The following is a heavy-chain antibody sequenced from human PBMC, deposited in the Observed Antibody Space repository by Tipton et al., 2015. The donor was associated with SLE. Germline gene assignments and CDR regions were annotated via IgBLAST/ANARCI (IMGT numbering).Heavy chain of an antibody. Sequence: TLSLTCTVSGGSISSHYWSWIRQPPGKGLEWIGYIYYSGSTNYNPSLKSRVTISVDTSKNQFSLKLSSVTAADTAVYYCASEGIAAAGGWFDPWGQGTLVTVSS. CDR2: IYYSGST. V-gene: IGHV4-59*11. CDR1: GGSISSHY. CDR3: ASEGIAAAGGWFDP. D-gene: IGHD6-13*01. J-gene: IGHJ5*02.